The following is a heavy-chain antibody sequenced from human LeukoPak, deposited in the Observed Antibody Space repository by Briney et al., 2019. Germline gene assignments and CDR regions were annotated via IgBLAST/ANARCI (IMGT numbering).Heavy chain of an antibody. CDR3: ARKVIPYYYDSSGYGY. CDR2: INPNSGGT. CDR1: GYTFTSYG. Sequence: GASVKVSCKASGYTFTSYGISWVRQAPGQGLEWMGWINPNSGGTHYAQKLQGRVTMTRDTSISTAYMELSRLRSDDTAVYYCARKVIPYYYDSSGYGYWGQGTLVTVSS. J-gene: IGHJ4*02. D-gene: IGHD3-22*01. V-gene: IGHV1-2*02.